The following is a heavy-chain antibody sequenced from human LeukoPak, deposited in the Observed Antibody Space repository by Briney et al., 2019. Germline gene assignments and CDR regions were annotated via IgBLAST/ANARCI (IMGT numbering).Heavy chain of an antibody. D-gene: IGHD3-10*01. Sequence: SETLSLTCTVSGGSISSYYWSWIRQPPGKGLEWIGYIYYSGSTNYNPSLKSRVTISVHTSKNQFSLKLSSVTAADTAVYYCARDRGQGSPHFDYWGQGTLVTVSS. CDR3: ARDRGQGSPHFDY. CDR2: IYYSGST. CDR1: GGSISSYY. J-gene: IGHJ4*02. V-gene: IGHV4-59*01.